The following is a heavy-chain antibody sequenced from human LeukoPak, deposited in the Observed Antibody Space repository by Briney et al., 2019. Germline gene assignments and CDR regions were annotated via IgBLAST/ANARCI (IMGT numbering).Heavy chain of an antibody. CDR3: TNWGDAWGLDF. CDR1: GLNFRKSW. D-gene: IGHD7-27*01. Sequence: GGSLRLSCAASGLNFRKSWMTWVRQAAGRGLEWVVSIRDDGSENFYVDSVKGRFTISRDNTKNSLYLQMNSLRAEDTAVYYCTNWGDAWGLDFWGQGILVSVSS. CDR2: IRDDGSEN. J-gene: IGHJ4*02. V-gene: IGHV3-7*01.